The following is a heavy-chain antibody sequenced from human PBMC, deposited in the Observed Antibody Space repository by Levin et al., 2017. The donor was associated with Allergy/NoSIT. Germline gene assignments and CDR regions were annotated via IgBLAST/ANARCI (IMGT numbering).Heavy chain of an antibody. J-gene: IGHJ4*02. CDR1: GFTFSSYG. D-gene: IGHD3-22*01. V-gene: IGHV3-33*01. Sequence: GGSLRLSCAASGFTFSSYGMHWVRQAPGKGLEWVAVIWYDGSNKYYADSVKGRFTISRDNSKNTLYLQMNSLRAEDTAVYYCARDLWPYDSSGYSDYWGQGTLVTVSS. CDR2: IWYDGSNK. CDR3: ARDLWPYDSSGYSDY.